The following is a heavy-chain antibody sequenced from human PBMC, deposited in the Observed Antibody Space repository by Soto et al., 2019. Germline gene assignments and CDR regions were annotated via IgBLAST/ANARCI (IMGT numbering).Heavy chain of an antibody. Sequence: QVQLVQSGAEVKKPGSSVKVSCKASGGSFSSSAINWLRQAPGQGPEWMGNILPFFGTADYAQKFQGRVTLPADESTCPAYMELRSLSSEDTAVYYCARGHAYGGNSEALEIWGQGTVVTVSS. CDR1: GGSFSSSA. J-gene: IGHJ3*02. D-gene: IGHD4-4*01. CDR3: ARGHAYGGNSEALEI. V-gene: IGHV1-69*15. CDR2: ILPFFGTA.